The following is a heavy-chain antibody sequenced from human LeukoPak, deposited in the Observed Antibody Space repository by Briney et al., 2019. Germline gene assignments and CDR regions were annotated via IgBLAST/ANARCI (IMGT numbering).Heavy chain of an antibody. CDR2: ISYDGSNK. V-gene: IGHV3-30-3*01. D-gene: IGHD5-18*01. CDR1: GFTFSSYA. Sequence: PGGSLRLSCAASGFTFSSYAMHWVRQAPGKGLEWVAVISYDGSNKYYADSVKGRFTISRDNSKNTLYLQMNSLRAEDTAVYYCARRQLYFDYWGQGTLVTVSS. J-gene: IGHJ4*02. CDR3: ARRQLYFDY.